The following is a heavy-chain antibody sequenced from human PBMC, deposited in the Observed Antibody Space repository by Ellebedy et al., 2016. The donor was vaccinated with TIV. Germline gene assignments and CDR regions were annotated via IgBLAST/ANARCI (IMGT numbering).Heavy chain of an antibody. J-gene: IGHJ4*02. CDR1: GGSISSYY. CDR2: IYYSGST. Sequence: MPSETLSLTCTVSGGSISSYYWTWIRQPPGKGLEWIGNIYYSGSTNYNPSLKSRLTISVDTSKNQFSLKLSSVTAADTAVFYCASGFSYGVLDYWGQGTRVTVSS. CDR3: ASGFSYGVLDY. V-gene: IGHV4-59*01. D-gene: IGHD5-18*01.